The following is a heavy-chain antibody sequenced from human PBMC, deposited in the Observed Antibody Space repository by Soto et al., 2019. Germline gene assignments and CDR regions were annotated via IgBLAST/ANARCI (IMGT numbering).Heavy chain of an antibody. CDR2: IRDSGGNT. Sequence: EVQLLESGGGLKQPGESLRLSCAASGFSFSSYAMSWVRQAPGKGLEWVSGIRDSGGNTYYADSVKGRFTISRDNSKNTVYLQMNSLSAEDTAVYYCAKSGGFSGYDWRGYYYYGMDVWGQGTTVTVSS. J-gene: IGHJ6*02. V-gene: IGHV3-23*01. D-gene: IGHD5-12*01. CDR3: AKSGGFSGYDWRGYYYYGMDV. CDR1: GFSFSSYA.